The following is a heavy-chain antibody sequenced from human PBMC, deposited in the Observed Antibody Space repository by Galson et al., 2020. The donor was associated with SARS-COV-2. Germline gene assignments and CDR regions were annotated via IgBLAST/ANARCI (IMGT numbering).Heavy chain of an antibody. J-gene: IGHJ3*02. CDR1: GFTFSSYW. V-gene: IGHV3-7*01. Sequence: TGGSPRLSCAASGFTFSSYWMSWVRQAPGKGLEWVANIKQDGSEKYYVDSVKGRFTISRDNAKNSLYLQMNSLRAEDTAVYYCASRGFSSGWPDAFDIWGQGTMVTVSS. D-gene: IGHD6-19*01. CDR3: ASRGFSSGWPDAFDI. CDR2: IKQDGSEK.